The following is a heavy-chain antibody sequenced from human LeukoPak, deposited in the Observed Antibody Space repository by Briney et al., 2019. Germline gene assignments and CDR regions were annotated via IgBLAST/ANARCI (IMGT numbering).Heavy chain of an antibody. Sequence: GESLKISCKGSGYSSTSYWIGWVRQMPGKGLEWMGIIYPGDSATRYSPSFQGQVTISADKSISTAYLQWSSLKASDTAMYYCARPASGSGSYPDYWGQGTLVTVSS. CDR3: ARPASGSGSYPDY. CDR1: GYSSTSYW. CDR2: IYPGDSAT. V-gene: IGHV5-51*01. J-gene: IGHJ4*02. D-gene: IGHD3-10*01.